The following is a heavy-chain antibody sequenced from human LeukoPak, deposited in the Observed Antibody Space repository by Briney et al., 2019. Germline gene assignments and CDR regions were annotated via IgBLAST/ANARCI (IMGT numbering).Heavy chain of an antibody. J-gene: IGHJ4*02. CDR2: ISSGSDTL. D-gene: IGHD2-2*01. CDR1: GFNFSLYS. CDR3: AKDPNSSAATYYFDY. Sequence: GGSLRLSCAASGFNFSLYSMNWVRQAPGKGLEWISYISSGSDTLYYAESVKGRFTVSRDNAKNSLYLQMNSLRAEDTAVYYCAKDPNSSAATYYFDYWGQGTLVTVSS. V-gene: IGHV3-48*01.